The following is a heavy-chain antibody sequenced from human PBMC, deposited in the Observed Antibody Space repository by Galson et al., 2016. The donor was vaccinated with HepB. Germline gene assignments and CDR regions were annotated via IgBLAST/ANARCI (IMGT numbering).Heavy chain of an antibody. J-gene: IGHJ6*02. CDR2: IFWDDDK. CDR1: GFSLTTSGVG. Sequence: PALVKPTQTLTLTCTFSGFSLTTSGVGVGWIRQPPGRALEWLTLIFWDDDKRYNPSPKSRLTIAKDTSKNQVVLRMANVDPVDTATYYCAHFYYGMDVWGQGTTVTVSS. V-gene: IGHV2-5*02. CDR3: AHFYYGMDV.